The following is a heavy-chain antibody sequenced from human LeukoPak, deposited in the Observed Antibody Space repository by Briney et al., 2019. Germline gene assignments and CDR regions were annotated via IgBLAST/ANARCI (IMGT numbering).Heavy chain of an antibody. CDR1: GFRFDEFA. Sequence: GRSLRPSCAASGFRFDEFAMHWVRQAPGKCIEWGSGISANSASTGYADSVKGRFTISRDNAENSLYLQMNSLRTEDTALYFCAKDIWRGGSLAYMDVWGKGTSVTVSS. D-gene: IGHD3-16*01. CDR2: ISANSAST. CDR3: AKDIWRGGSLAYMDV. V-gene: IGHV3-9*01. J-gene: IGHJ6*03.